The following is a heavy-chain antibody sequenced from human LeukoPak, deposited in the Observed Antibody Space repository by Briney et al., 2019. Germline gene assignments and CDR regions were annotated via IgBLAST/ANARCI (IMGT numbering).Heavy chain of an antibody. CDR2: TSYNGNT. Sequence: ASVKVSCKASGYTFSNYGISWVRQAPGLGLEWMGWTSYNGNTNYAQKFQDRVTMTTDTSTTTAYMELRSLESDDTAVYYCAHRQEDLTGYSLDNWFDPWGQGTLVTVSS. CDR1: GYTFSNYG. D-gene: IGHD3-9*01. V-gene: IGHV1-18*04. CDR3: AHRQEDLTGYSLDNWFDP. J-gene: IGHJ5*02.